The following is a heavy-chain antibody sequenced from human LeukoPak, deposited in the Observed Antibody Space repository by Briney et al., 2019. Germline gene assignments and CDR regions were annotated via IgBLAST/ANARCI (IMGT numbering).Heavy chain of an antibody. J-gene: IGHJ4*02. Sequence: PGGSLRLSCAASGFTFSSYSMNWVRQAPGKGLEWVSYISSSSSTIYYADSVKGRFTISRDNAKNSLYLQMNSLRAEDTAVHYCARVYCSGGSCSTGDYFDYWGQGTLVTVSS. CDR1: GFTFSSYS. CDR3: ARVYCSGGSCSTGDYFDY. D-gene: IGHD2-15*01. CDR2: ISSSSSTI. V-gene: IGHV3-48*01.